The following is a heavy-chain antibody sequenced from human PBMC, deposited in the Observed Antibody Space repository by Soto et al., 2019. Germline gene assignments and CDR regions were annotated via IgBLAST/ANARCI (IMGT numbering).Heavy chain of an antibody. J-gene: IGHJ4*02. CDR1: GYTFSSRA. V-gene: IGHV3-23*01. D-gene: IGHD2-8*02. Sequence: EVHLWESGGDLVQPGGSLRVSCVGSGYTFSSRAMSWVRQAPGKGLEWVSGIDGGGTTDYADSVKGRFTISRDNSQDTLYLQMHSLRAEDTAVYYCATLVGFSSGGSWYSHVADYWGQGPLVTVSS. CDR3: ATLVGFSSGGSWYSHVADY. CDR2: IDGGGTT.